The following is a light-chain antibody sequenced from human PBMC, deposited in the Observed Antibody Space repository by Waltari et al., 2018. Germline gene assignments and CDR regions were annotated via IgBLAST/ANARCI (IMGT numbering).Light chain of an antibody. J-gene: IGKJ4*01. Sequence: EIVLTQSPATLSLSPGERATLSCRASQSASNFLAWYQQNPGQAPRLLIYHASNRATGIPARFSGRGSGTDFTLTISSLEPGDSAVYYCQQRANWPPLTFGGGPGWRS. V-gene: IGKV3-11*01. CDR2: HAS. CDR1: QSASNF. CDR3: QQRANWPPLT.